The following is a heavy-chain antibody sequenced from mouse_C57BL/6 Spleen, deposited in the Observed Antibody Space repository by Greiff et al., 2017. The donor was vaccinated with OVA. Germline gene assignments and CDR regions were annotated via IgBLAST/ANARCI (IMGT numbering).Heavy chain of an antibody. D-gene: IGHD3-2*02. CDR1: GFNIKDYY. CDR3: ARLADSSDSWVAY. Sequence: VQLQQSGAELVKPGASVKLSCTASGFNIKDYYMHWVKQRTEQGLEWIGRIDPEDGETKYAPKFQGKATITADTSSNPAYLQLSSLTSEDTAVYYCARLADSSDSWVAYWGQGTLVTVSA. J-gene: IGHJ3*01. V-gene: IGHV14-2*01. CDR2: IDPEDGET.